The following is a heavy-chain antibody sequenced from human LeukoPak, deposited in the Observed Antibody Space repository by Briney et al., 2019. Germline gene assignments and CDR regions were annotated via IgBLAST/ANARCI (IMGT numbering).Heavy chain of an antibody. J-gene: IGHJ5*02. Sequence: GSLRLSCAASGFDLSTYEMNWVRQAPGKGLEWIADITISGHTKNYADSVKGRFTISRDNARTSLYLQMNSLRVEDTGVYYCARGDPHADLWGQGTVVTVSS. CDR2: ITISGHTK. CDR1: GFDLSTYE. V-gene: IGHV3-48*03. CDR3: ARGDPHADL.